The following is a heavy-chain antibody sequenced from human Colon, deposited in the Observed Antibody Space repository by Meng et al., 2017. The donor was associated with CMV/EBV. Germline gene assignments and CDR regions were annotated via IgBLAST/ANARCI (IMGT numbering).Heavy chain of an antibody. Sequence: QGQLVQSGAEVKKPGASVKGSCKASGYTFTNYGISWVRQAPGQGLEWMGWISAYTGDTYYAQKFQGRVTMTTDTSTSTAYMELRSLRSDDTAVYYCVRESQSGSYIYLQHWGQGTLVTVSS. D-gene: IGHD1-26*01. J-gene: IGHJ1*01. CDR1: GYTFTNYG. V-gene: IGHV1-18*01. CDR2: ISAYTGDT. CDR3: VRESQSGSYIYLQH.